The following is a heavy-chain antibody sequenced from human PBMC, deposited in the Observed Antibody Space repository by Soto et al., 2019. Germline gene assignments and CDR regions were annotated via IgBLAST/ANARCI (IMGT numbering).Heavy chain of an antibody. J-gene: IGHJ6*02. V-gene: IGHV3-21*01. CDR2: ISGSGNSI. CDR1: GFRFSSYT. D-gene: IGHD3-10*01. Sequence: DVQVVESGGGLVQPGESLRLSCAASGFRFSSYTMDWVRQSPGKGLEWVASISGSGNSIYYADSLKGRVTISRDNAKNSVYLQMNSLRVEDTAVYYCARDGNYYGSGSYYRGGAMDVLGQGTTVTVSS. CDR3: ARDGNYYGSGSYYRGGAMDV.